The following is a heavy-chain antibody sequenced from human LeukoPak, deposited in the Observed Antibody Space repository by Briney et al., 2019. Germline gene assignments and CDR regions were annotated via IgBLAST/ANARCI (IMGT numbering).Heavy chain of an antibody. CDR1: GFTFSDYY. CDR3: ARPTDYYDSSGYRH. CDR2: ISSSGSTI. Sequence: PGGSLRLSCAASGFTFSDYYVSWIRQAPGGGLEWVSYISSSGSTIYYADSVKGRFTISRDNAKNSLYLQMNSLRAEDTAVYYCARPTDYYDSSGYRHWGQGTLVTVSS. D-gene: IGHD3-22*01. J-gene: IGHJ4*02. V-gene: IGHV3-11*01.